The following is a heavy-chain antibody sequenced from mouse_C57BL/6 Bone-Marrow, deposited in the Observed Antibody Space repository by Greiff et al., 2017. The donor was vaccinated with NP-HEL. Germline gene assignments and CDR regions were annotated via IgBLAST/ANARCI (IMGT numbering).Heavy chain of an antibody. D-gene: IGHD2-4*01. J-gene: IGHJ2*01. Sequence: EVMLVESGEGLVKPGGSLKLSCAASGFTFSSYAMSWVRQTPEKRLEWVAYISSGGDYIYYADTVKGRFTISRDNARNTLYLQMSSLKSEDTAMYYCTREDDYDGRYYFDYWGQGTTLTVSS. CDR3: TREDDYDGRYYFDY. CDR2: ISSGGDYI. CDR1: GFTFSSYA. V-gene: IGHV5-9-1*02.